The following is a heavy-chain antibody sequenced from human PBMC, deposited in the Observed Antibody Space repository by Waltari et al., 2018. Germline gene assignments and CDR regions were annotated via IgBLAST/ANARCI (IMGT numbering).Heavy chain of an antibody. CDR1: GRTSCSFE. Sequence: EVQLLESGGGVVHPGGSLTLVCPASGRTSCSFEVNLVRQAQGKGLEWVSYISSSGGTIYYEDSVKGRFTISRDDAKNSLSLQMNSLRGEDTAVYYCARGGTDFWTGGEDRYYFEHWGQGALVTVSS. J-gene: IGHJ4*02. CDR2: ISSSGGTI. D-gene: IGHD3-3*01. V-gene: IGHV3-48*03. CDR3: ARGGTDFWTGGEDRYYFEH.